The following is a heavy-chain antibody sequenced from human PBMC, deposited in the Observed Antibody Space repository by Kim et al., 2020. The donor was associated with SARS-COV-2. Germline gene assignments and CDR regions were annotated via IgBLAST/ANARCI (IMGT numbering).Heavy chain of an antibody. CDR3: AIFYYYDSSGSNAFDI. D-gene: IGHD3-22*01. CDR1: GFTFSSYS. V-gene: IGHV3-48*02. J-gene: IGHJ3*02. CDR2: ISSSSSTI. Sequence: GGSLRLSCAASGFTFSSYSMNWVRQAPGKGLEWVSYISSSSSTIYYADSVKGRFTISRDNAKNSLYLQMNSLRDEDTAVYYCAIFYYYDSSGSNAFDIWGQGTMVTVSS.